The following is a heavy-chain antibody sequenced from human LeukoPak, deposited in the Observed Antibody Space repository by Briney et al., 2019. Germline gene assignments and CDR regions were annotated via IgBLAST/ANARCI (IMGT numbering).Heavy chain of an antibody. CDR3: ARATDYSNYSIYYYYYMDV. D-gene: IGHD4-11*01. CDR2: IYYSGST. V-gene: IGHV4-34*01. CDR1: GGSFSGYY. Sequence: PSETLSLTCAVYGGSFSGYYWSWIRQPPGKGLEWIGSIYYSGSTYYNPSLKSRVTISVDTSKNQFSLKLSSVTAADTAVYYCARATDYSNYSIYYYYYMDVWGKGTTVTVSS. J-gene: IGHJ6*03.